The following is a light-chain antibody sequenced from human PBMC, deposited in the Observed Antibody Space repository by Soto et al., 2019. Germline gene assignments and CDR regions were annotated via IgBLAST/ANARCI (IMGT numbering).Light chain of an antibody. V-gene: IGKV3-15*01. CDR3: QEYGNSLT. Sequence: EIVMTQSSTTLSVSPGERATLSCRASQSVGGHVAWYQQRPGQPPTLLIYCAYYRATGIPARYSGSESGRDFTLAINKLEPEDFAVYYCQEYGNSLTFSGGTKVDI. J-gene: IGKJ4*01. CDR2: CAY. CDR1: QSVGGH.